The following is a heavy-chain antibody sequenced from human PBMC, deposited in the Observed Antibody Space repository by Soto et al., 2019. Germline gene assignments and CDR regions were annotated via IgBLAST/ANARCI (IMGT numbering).Heavy chain of an antibody. CDR3: AKELTDYGDYPADYFDY. Sequence: GGSLRLSCAASGFTFNSYGMSWVRQAPGKGLEWVSAISGSGGSTYYADSVKGRFTISRDNSKNTLYLQMNSLRAEDTAVYYCAKELTDYGDYPADYFDYWGQGTLVTVSS. D-gene: IGHD4-17*01. CDR2: ISGSGGST. CDR1: GFTFNSYG. V-gene: IGHV3-23*01. J-gene: IGHJ4*02.